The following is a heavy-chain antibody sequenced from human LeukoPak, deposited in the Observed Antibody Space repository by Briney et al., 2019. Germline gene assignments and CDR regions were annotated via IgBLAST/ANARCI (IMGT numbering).Heavy chain of an antibody. J-gene: IGHJ4*02. V-gene: IGHV3-23*01. Sequence: GGSLRLSCAASGFTFNSNGMSWVRQAPGKGLEWVSVISASGGSTYYANSVKGRFTISRDNSKNTLYLQINSLRVEDTAVYYCTKFSLRGTYSFDHWGQGTLVTVSS. CDR3: TKFSLRGTYSFDH. D-gene: IGHD1-26*01. CDR2: ISASGGST. CDR1: GFTFNSNG.